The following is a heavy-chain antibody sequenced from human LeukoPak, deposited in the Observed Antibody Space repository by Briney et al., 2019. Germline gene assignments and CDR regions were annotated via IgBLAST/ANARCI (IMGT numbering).Heavy chain of an antibody. CDR2: INHSGST. V-gene: IGHV4-34*01. CDR3: ARGGRFLEWLLYNNWFDP. D-gene: IGHD3-3*01. Sequence: SETLSLTCAVYGGSFSGYYWSWIRQPPGKGLEWIGEINHSGSTNYNPSLKSRVTTSVDTSKSQFSLKLSSVTAADTAVYYCARGGRFLEWLLYNNWFDPWGQGTLVTVSS. CDR1: GGSFSGYY. J-gene: IGHJ5*02.